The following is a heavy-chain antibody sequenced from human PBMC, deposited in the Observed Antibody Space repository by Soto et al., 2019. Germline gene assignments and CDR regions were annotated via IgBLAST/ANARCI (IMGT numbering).Heavy chain of an antibody. CDR2: IKSRVDGGTT. J-gene: IGHJ4*02. CDR1: GFSFTTAW. Sequence: EVHLVESGGNLVEPGGSLRLSCAASGFSFTTAWMSWVRQAPGKGLEWIGRIKSRVDGGTTDYAAPVKGRFSIARDDSTNTVCLQMNSTNSEDTAVYHCATDRYSSSISSWGEGTMGTVAS. V-gene: IGHV3-15*01. D-gene: IGHD2-15*01. CDR3: ATDRYSSSISS.